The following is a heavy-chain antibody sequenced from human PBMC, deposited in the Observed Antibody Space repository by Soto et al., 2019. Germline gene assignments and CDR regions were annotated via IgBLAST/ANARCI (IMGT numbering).Heavy chain of an antibody. Sequence: EVQLVESGGGLVQPGGSLKLSCAASGFTFSGSAMHWVRQASGKGLEWVGRIRSKANSYATAYAASVKGRFTISRDDSKNTAYLQMNSLKTEDTAVYYCTRRILSSGSQYYYYGMDVWGQGTTITVSS. CDR3: TRRILSSGSQYYYYGMDV. V-gene: IGHV3-73*02. D-gene: IGHD2-15*01. CDR2: IRSKANSYAT. CDR1: GFTFSGSA. J-gene: IGHJ6*02.